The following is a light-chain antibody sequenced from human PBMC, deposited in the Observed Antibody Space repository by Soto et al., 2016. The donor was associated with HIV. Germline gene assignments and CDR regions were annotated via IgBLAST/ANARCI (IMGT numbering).Light chain of an antibody. CDR1: QAINSR. V-gene: IGKV1-12*01. Sequence: DIQMTQPPSSVSASVGDRVTITCRASQAINSRLAWYQQNPGKAPEVLITATYTLQDGVPSRFSGSASGGTGTDFTLTIDSLQPEDFATYYCQQTDSFPFTFG. CDR3: QQTDSFPFT. J-gene: IGKJ3*01. CDR2: ATY.